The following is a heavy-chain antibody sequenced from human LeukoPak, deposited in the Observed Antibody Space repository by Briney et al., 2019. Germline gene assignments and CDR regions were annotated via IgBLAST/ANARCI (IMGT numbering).Heavy chain of an antibody. J-gene: IGHJ3*02. CDR1: GFTFDDYG. Sequence: PGGSLRLSCAASGFTFDDYGMSWVRQVPGKGLEWVSAIINVSGGTTVCEDSLRGRCTISRDNVKNSLYLPMNSLRAEDTTLYSCATCSDSSTGCYSDFDIWGQGKMVTVSS. CDR3: ATCSDSSTGCYSDFDI. V-gene: IGHV3-20*04. D-gene: IGHD2-2*02. CDR2: INVSGGTT.